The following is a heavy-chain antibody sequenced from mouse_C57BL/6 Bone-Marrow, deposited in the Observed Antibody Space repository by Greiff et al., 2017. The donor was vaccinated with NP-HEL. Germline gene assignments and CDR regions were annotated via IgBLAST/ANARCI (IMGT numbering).Heavy chain of an antibody. V-gene: IGHV1-63*01. CDR2: IYPGGGYT. CDR3: ARSRPHFDY. CDR1: GYTFTNYW. Sequence: QVQLKESGAELVRPGTSVKMSCKASGYTFTNYWIGWAKQRPGHGLEWIGDIYPGGGYTNYNEKFKGKATLTADKSSSTAYMQFSSLTSEDSAIYYCARSRPHFDYWGQGTTLTVSS. J-gene: IGHJ2*01. D-gene: IGHD1-2*01.